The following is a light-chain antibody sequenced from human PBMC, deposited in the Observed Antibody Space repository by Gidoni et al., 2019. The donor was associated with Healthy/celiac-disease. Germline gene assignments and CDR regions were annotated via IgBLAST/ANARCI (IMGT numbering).Light chain of an antibody. CDR2: DAS. CDR3: QQHDTLPRT. Sequence: DSRMTQSPSSLSSSVGDRVSSTCQASQDLSNYLNWYQQKPGKAPKRLIYDASNLETGVPSSFRGSRSRTDFTFTLSRLQPAATATYYCQQHDTLPRTFGGGTKVEIK. CDR1: QDLSNY. V-gene: IGKV1-33*01. J-gene: IGKJ4*01.